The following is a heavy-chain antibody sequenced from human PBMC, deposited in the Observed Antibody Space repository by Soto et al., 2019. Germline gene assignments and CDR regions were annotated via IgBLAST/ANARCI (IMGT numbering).Heavy chain of an antibody. CDR1: GVSITSYK. D-gene: IGHD2-15*01. Sequence: PSETLSLTCTVSGVSITSYKWSWIRQSPGKGLEWIAYMYSSGSSSYNPSLKSRVTISVDTSRNQYSLQLNSATAADTAVYYCAREWSAFDYWGQGILVTVSS. J-gene: IGHJ4*02. CDR3: AREWSAFDY. CDR2: MYSSGSS. V-gene: IGHV4-59*01.